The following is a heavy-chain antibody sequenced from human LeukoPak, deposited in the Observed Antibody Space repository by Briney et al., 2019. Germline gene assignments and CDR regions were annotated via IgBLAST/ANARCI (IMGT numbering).Heavy chain of an antibody. CDR3: ARGYYYGSGMPVDY. J-gene: IGHJ4*02. Sequence: SETLSLTCTVSGGSISSYYWSWIRQPPGKGLEWIGYIYYSGSTNYNPSLKSRVTISVDTSKNQSSLKLSSVTAADTAVYYCARGYYYGSGMPVDYWGQGTLVTVSS. CDR1: GGSISSYY. V-gene: IGHV4-59*01. CDR2: IYYSGST. D-gene: IGHD3-10*01.